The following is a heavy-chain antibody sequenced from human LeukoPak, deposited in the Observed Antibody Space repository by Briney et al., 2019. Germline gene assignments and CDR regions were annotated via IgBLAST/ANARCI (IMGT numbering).Heavy chain of an antibody. CDR2: INPNSGGT. CDR1: GYTFTGYY. Sequence: ASVKVSCKASGYTFTGYYMHRVRQAPGQGLEWMGWINPNSGGTNYAQKFQGRVTMTRDTSISTAYMELSRLRSDDTAVYYCATEHIVVVTAIEIDYWGQGTLVTVSS. J-gene: IGHJ4*02. CDR3: ATEHIVVVTAIEIDY. D-gene: IGHD2-21*02. V-gene: IGHV1-2*02.